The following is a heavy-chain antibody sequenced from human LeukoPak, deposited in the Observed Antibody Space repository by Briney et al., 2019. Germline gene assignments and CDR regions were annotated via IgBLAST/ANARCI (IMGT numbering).Heavy chain of an antibody. D-gene: IGHD3-10*01. V-gene: IGHV4-34*01. CDR1: AGSFSGYY. Sequence: SETLSLTCAVYAGSFSGYYWSWIRQPPGKGLEWIGEINHSRSTNYNSSLKSRVTISVDTSKNQFSLKLSSVTAADTAVYYCARGYYGSGSHCCHMDVWGKGTTITVS. J-gene: IGHJ6*03. CDR2: INHSRST. CDR3: ARGYYGSGSHCCHMDV.